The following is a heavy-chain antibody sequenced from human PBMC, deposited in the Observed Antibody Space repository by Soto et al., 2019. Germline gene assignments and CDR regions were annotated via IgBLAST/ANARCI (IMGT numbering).Heavy chain of an antibody. CDR3: ARGAIVVVPAAKDYYYGMDV. CDR2: INPSGGST. D-gene: IGHD2-2*01. J-gene: IGHJ6*02. V-gene: IGHV1-46*01. CDR1: GYTFTSYY. Sequence: QVQLVQSGAEVKKPGASVKVSCKASGYTFTSYYMHWVRQAPGQGLEWMGIINPSGGSTSYAQKFQGRVTMTRDKSTSTVYMELSSLRSEDTAVYYCARGAIVVVPAAKDYYYGMDVWGQGTTVTVSS.